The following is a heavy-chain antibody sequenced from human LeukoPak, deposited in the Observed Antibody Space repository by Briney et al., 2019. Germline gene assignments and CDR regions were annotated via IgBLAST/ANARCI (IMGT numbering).Heavy chain of an antibody. V-gene: IGHV3-48*03. CDR3: AKGVTPNYSGFDAFDI. D-gene: IGHD2-15*01. CDR1: GFTSSAYE. Sequence: GGSLRLSCAASGFTSSAYEMDWVRQAPGKGLEWISYISSSGSTIYHADSVKGRFTISRDAAKNSLYLQMNSLRAEDTAVYYCAKGVTPNYSGFDAFDIWGQGTMVTVSS. CDR2: ISSSGSTI. J-gene: IGHJ3*02.